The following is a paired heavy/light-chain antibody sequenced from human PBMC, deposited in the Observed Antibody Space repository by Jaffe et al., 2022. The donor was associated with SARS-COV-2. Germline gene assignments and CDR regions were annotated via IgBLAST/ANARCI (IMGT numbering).Heavy chain of an antibody. D-gene: IGHD3-22*01. CDR2: IFYSGST. V-gene: IGHV4-59*01. J-gene: IGHJ4*02. CDR1: GGSISPYY. CDR3: ARASFYYEAQRYFDY. Sequence: QVQLQESGPGLVKPSETLSLTCTVSGGSISPYYWSWIRQPPGKGLEWIGYIFYSGSTNYNPSLKSRVTMSVDTSKNQFSLRLSSVTAADTAVYYCARASFYYEAQRYFDYWGQGTLVTVSS.
Light chain of an antibody. Sequence: EIVLTQSPVTLSLSPGERATLSCRASQSVSSYLAWYQQKPGQAPRLLIYDASRRATGIPARFSGSGSGTDFTLTISSLEPEDFAVYYCQQRSNRPPAFGQGTRVEIK. V-gene: IGKV3-11*01. CDR2: DAS. CDR3: QQRSNRPPA. J-gene: IGKJ1*01. CDR1: QSVSSY.